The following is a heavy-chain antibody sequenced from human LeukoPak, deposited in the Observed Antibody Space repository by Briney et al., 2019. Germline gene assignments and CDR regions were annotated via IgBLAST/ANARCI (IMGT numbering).Heavy chain of an antibody. CDR2: IYYSGST. V-gene: IGHV4-59*01. J-gene: IGHJ6*02. Sequence: SETLSLTCTVAGGSISSYYWSWIRQPPGKGLERIGYIYYSGSTNYNPSLKSRVTISVDTSKNQFSLKLSSVTAADTAVYYCAKEADYYGMDVWGQGTTVTVSS. CDR1: GGSISSYY. CDR3: AKEADYYGMDV.